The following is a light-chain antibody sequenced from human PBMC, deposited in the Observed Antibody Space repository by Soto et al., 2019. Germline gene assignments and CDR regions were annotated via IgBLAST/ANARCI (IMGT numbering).Light chain of an antibody. CDR2: GAS. V-gene: IGKV3-20*01. J-gene: IGKJ2*01. Sequence: EIVLTQSPGTLSLSPGERATLSCRASQSVSSNYLAWYQQKPGQAPRLLIYGASRGAAGIPDRFTGSGSGTDFTLTINRLEPEDFAVYFCQQYWRSPMFTFVQGTKLEIK. CDR1: QSVSSNY. CDR3: QQYWRSPMFT.